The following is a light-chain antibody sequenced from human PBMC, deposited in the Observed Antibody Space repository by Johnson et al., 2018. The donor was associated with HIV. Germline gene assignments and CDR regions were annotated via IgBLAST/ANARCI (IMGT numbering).Light chain of an antibody. CDR3: GAWDSGLTAGV. J-gene: IGLJ1*01. CDR2: ENN. Sequence: QLVLTQPPSVSAAPGQKVTISCSGSSSNIGNNYVSWYQQLPGTAPKLLIYENNKRPSGIPDRFSGSTSGTSATLGITGLQTGDEADYYCGAWDSGLTAGVFGTGTKVTVL. CDR1: SSNIGNNY. V-gene: IGLV1-51*02.